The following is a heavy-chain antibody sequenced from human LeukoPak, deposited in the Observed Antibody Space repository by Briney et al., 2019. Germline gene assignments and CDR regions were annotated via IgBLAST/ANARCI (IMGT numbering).Heavy chain of an antibody. D-gene: IGHD4-17*01. CDR1: GGTFSSYA. CDR2: IIPIFGTA. CDR3: ALNTVTTFEWFDP. J-gene: IGHJ5*02. V-gene: IGHV1-69*13. Sequence: ASVKVSCKASGGTFSSYAISWVRQAPGQGLEWMGGIIPIFGTANYAQKSQGRVTITADESTSTAYMELSSLRSEDTAVYYCALNTVTTFEWFDPWGQGTLVTVSS.